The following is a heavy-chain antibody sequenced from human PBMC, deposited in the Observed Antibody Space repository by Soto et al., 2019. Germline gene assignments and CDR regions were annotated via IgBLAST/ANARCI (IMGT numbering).Heavy chain of an antibody. CDR2: IYSSENT. D-gene: IGHD2-2*03. CDR3: ARLNGYCISTNCHGYYGMDV. CDR1: GGSISGYY. V-gene: IGHV4-59*04. Sequence: PSETLSLTCTVSGGSISGYYWSWVRQPPGKGLEWIGEIYSSENTYYNPSLMSRVTISVDTSKNEFSLKLSSVTAADTAVYYCARLNGYCISTNCHGYYGMDVWGQGTTVTVSS. J-gene: IGHJ6*02.